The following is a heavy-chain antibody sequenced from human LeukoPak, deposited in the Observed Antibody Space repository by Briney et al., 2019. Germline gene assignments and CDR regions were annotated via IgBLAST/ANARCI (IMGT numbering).Heavy chain of an antibody. J-gene: IGHJ6*02. CDR3: ARDRRGYYDSSGYYLAADYYYYYGMDV. Sequence: PGGSLRLSCAASGFTFSSYEMNWVRQAPGKGLEWVSYISSSGSTIYYADSVKGRFTISRDNAKNSLYLQMNNLRAEDTAVYYCARDRRGYYDSSGYYLAADYYYYYGMDVWGQGTTVTVSS. CDR2: ISSSGSTI. V-gene: IGHV3-48*03. D-gene: IGHD3-22*01. CDR1: GFTFSSYE.